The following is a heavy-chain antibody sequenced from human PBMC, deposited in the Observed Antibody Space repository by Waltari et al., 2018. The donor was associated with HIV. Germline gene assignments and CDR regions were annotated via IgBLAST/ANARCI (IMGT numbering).Heavy chain of an antibody. Sequence: QVQLQESGPGLVKPSQTLSLTCTVSGGSISSGSYYWSWIRQPAGTGLEWIGRIYTSGSTNYNPSLKSRVTISVDTSKNQFSLKLSSVTAADTAVYYCARDPLLWFGEKGNYGMDVWGQGTTVTVSS. CDR1: GGSISSGSYY. D-gene: IGHD3-10*01. CDR3: ARDPLLWFGEKGNYGMDV. J-gene: IGHJ6*02. CDR2: IYTSGST. V-gene: IGHV4-61*02.